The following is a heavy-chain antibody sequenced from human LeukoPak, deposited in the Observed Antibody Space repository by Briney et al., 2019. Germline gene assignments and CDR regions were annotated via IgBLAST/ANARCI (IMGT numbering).Heavy chain of an antibody. CDR1: GFTFSTYS. V-gene: IGHV3-48*01. CDR3: ARDGPLSGQHSDF. CDR2: MSGSSITI. Sequence: GGSLRLSCAASGFTFSTYSMNWVRQAPGKGLEWVSYMSGSSITIYYADSVKGRFTISRDNAKNSLYLQMNSLRAEDTAVYYCARDGPLSGQHSDFWGQGTLVTVSS. J-gene: IGHJ4*02. D-gene: IGHD3-16*02.